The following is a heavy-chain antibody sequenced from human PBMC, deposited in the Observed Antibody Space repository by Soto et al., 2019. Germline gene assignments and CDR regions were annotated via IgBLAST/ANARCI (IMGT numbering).Heavy chain of an antibody. CDR3: VEGWNDF. Sequence: EVQVVESGGDLVKPGGSLRLSCVTSGFMFSSAWMNWVRQAPGKGLERVGRIKSKRDGGARDYAEPVKGRFSISRADSKNTVFLQMNSLRAEDTAVYYCVEGWNDFWGQGTLVTVSS. J-gene: IGHJ4*02. D-gene: IGHD1-1*01. V-gene: IGHV3-15*05. CDR1: GFMFSSAW. CDR2: IKSKRDGGAR.